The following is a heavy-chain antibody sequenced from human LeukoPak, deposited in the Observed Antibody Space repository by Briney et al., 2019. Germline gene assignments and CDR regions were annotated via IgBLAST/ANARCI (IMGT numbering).Heavy chain of an antibody. Sequence: GGSLRLSCAASGFNFDDYAMHWVRQAPGKGLEWVSGISWNSRSIGYADSVKGRFSISRDNAKDSLYLQLNSLRVEDTALYYCVKVGRGLYYDYFDFWGQGTLVTVSS. D-gene: IGHD3-22*01. CDR3: VKVGRGLYYDYFDF. CDR2: ISWNSRSI. CDR1: GFNFDDYA. J-gene: IGHJ4*02. V-gene: IGHV3-9*01.